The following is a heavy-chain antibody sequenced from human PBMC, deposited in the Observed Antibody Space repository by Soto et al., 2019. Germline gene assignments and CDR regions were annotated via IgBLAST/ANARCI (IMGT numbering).Heavy chain of an antibody. CDR2: INHSGST. CDR1: GGSFSGYY. Sequence: SETLSLTCAVYGGSFSGYYWSWIRQPPGKGLEWIGEINHSGSTNYNPSLKSRVTISVDTSKNQFSLKLSSVTAADTAVYYCARLGYYYYMEVWGKGTTVPVSS. D-gene: IGHD3-16*01. J-gene: IGHJ6*03. CDR3: ARLGYYYYMEV. V-gene: IGHV4-34*01.